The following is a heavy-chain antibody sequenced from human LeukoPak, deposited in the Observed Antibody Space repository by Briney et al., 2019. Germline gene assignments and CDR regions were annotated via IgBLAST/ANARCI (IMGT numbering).Heavy chain of an antibody. D-gene: IGHD6-13*01. Sequence: GGPLRLSCAASGFTFSSYSMNWVRQAPGKGLEWVSSISSSSSYIYYADSVKGRFTISRDNAKNSLYLQMNSLRAEDTAVYYCARAPPRHSSSWTGPFDYWGQGTLVTVSS. J-gene: IGHJ4*02. V-gene: IGHV3-21*01. CDR1: GFTFSSYS. CDR3: ARAPPRHSSSWTGPFDY. CDR2: ISSSSSYI.